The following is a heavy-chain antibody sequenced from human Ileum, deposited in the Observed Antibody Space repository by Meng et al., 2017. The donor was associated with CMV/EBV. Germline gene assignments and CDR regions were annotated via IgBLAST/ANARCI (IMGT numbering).Heavy chain of an antibody. CDR2: INPNSGGT. CDR1: AYTFTGYY. D-gene: IGHD1-14*01. J-gene: IGHJ4*02. Sequence: QVQLVQSGAEVKKPGASVKVSCKASAYTFTGYYMQWVRQAPGQGLEWMGWINPNSGGTEYAEKFQGRVTMTRDTSISTVYMELNRLRSDDTAVYFCARDGIRGVFFFDYWGQGTLVTVSS. CDR3: ARDGIRGVFFFDY. V-gene: IGHV1-2*02.